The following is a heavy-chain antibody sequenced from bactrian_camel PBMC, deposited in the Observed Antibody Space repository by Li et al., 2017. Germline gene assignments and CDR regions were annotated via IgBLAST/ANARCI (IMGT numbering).Heavy chain of an antibody. CDR2: IDSDGGI. V-gene: IGHV3S10*01. J-gene: IGHJ6*01. D-gene: IGHD4*01. CDR3: AASWDVTAREALGNIARPEFGY. Sequence: QLVESGGGTVQAGGSLKLSCVGSGFTYNTHNMGWFRSAPGKEREGVAVIDSDGGIMYADSVKGRFTISKDNTKNILYLQMDNLKPEDSATYRCAASWDVTAREALGNIARPEFGYWGDGTQVTVS. CDR1: GFTYNTHN.